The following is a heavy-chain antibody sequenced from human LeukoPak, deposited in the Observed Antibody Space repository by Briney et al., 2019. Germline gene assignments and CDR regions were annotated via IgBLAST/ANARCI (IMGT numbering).Heavy chain of an antibody. CDR2: IYYSGST. Sequence: SETLSLTCAVSGGSISSRNWWSWVRQPPGKGLEWIGSIYYSGSTYYNPSLKSRVTISVDRYKNQFSLKLRSVTAADTAVYYCARDPQGSSGWYIGDYWGQGTLVTVSS. CDR3: ARDPQGSSGWYIGDY. V-gene: IGHV4-4*02. J-gene: IGHJ4*02. CDR1: GGSISSRNW. D-gene: IGHD6-19*01.